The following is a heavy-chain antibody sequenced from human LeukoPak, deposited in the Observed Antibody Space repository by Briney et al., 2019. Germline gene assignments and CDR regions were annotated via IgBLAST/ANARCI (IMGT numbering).Heavy chain of an antibody. CDR1: GFTFSSYG. D-gene: IGHD3-22*01. V-gene: IGHV3-30*02. Sequence: GGSLRLSCAASGFTFSSYGMHWVRQAPGKGLEWMAFIRYDGSNKYYADSVKGRFTISRDNSKNTLYLQMNSLRAEDTAVYYCANQYYYDSSGLDYWGQGTLVTVSS. CDR3: ANQYYYDSSGLDY. CDR2: IRYDGSNK. J-gene: IGHJ4*02.